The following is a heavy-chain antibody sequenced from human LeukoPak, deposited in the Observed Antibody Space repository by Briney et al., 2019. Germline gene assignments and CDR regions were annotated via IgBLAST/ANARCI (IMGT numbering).Heavy chain of an antibody. CDR3: ASPNQWFGELTPLDY. D-gene: IGHD3-10*01. J-gene: IGHJ4*02. Sequence: PGGSLRLSCAASGFTFSSYAMSWVRQAPGKGLEWVSAISGSGGSTYYADSVKGRFTISRDNSKNTLYLQMNSLRAEDTAVYYCASPNQWFGELTPLDYWGQGTLVTVSS. V-gene: IGHV3-23*01. CDR2: ISGSGGST. CDR1: GFTFSSYA.